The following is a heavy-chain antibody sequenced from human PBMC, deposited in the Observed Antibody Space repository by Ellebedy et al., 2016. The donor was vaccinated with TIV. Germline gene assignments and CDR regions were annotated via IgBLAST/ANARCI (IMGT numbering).Heavy chain of an antibody. CDR2: INPNSGGT. D-gene: IGHD2-21*01. V-gene: IGHV1-2*02. Sequence: ASVKVSCXASGYTFTGYYMHWVRQAPGQGLEWMGWINPNSGGTNYAQKFQGRVTMTRDTSISTAYMELSRLRSDDTAVYYCARVIEKGGAFDIWGQGTMVTVSS. J-gene: IGHJ3*02. CDR3: ARVIEKGGAFDI. CDR1: GYTFTGYY.